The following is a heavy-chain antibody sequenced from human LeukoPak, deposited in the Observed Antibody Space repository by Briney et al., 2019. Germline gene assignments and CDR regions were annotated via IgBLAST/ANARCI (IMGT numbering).Heavy chain of an antibody. CDR1: GFTFSSYG. Sequence: GGSLRLSCAASGFTFSSYGMHWVRQAPGKGLEWVAVIWYDGSNKYYADSVKGRFTISRDSAKNSLYLQMNSLRAEDTAVYYCARDFPPDYWGQGTLVTVSS. CDR3: ARDFPPDY. CDR2: IWYDGSNK. V-gene: IGHV3-33*01. J-gene: IGHJ4*02.